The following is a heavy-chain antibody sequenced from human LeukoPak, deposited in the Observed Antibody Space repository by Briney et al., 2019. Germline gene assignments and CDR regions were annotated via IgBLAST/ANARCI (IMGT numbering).Heavy chain of an antibody. J-gene: IGHJ4*02. CDR2: FYSSGNT. CDR3: ARDVYTGVGY. D-gene: IGHD2-8*02. CDR1: GDSISSRSYY. Sequence: PSETLSLTCTVSGDSISSRSYYWGWLRQPPGKGLEWIGSFYSSGNTYYNPSLKNRVTISVDTSKNQFSLRLSSVTAADTAVYYCARDVYTGVGYWGQGTLVTVSS. V-gene: IGHV4-39*07.